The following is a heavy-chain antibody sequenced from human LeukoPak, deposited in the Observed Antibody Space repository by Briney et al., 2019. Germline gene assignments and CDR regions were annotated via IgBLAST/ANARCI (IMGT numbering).Heavy chain of an antibody. J-gene: IGHJ3*02. CDR3: ARLKAGYYMNTGSFDI. CDR1: GGSISSSSYY. D-gene: IGHD3-9*01. CDR2: IYYSGST. Sequence: PSETLSLTCTVSGGSISSSSYYWGWIRQPPGKGLEWIGSIYYSGSTYYNPSLKSRVTISVDTSKNQFSPKLSSVTAADTAVYYCARLKAGYYMNTGSFDIWGQGTMVTVSS. V-gene: IGHV4-39*01.